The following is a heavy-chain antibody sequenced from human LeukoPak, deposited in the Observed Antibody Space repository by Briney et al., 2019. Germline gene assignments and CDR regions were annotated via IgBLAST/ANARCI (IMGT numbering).Heavy chain of an antibody. CDR1: GFTFSSYS. CDR2: ISSNSSYI. D-gene: IGHD3-10*01. Sequence: PGGSLRLSCAASGFTFSSYSMNWVRQAPGKGLEWVSSISSNSSYIYYADSVKGRFTISRDNAKNPLYLQMNSLRAEDTAVYYCARAEYYYGSGSPFDYWGQGTLVTVSS. J-gene: IGHJ4*02. CDR3: ARAEYYYGSGSPFDY. V-gene: IGHV3-21*01.